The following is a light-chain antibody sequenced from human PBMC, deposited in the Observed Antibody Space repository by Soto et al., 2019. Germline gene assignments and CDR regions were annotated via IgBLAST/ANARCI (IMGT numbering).Light chain of an antibody. CDR3: ETWDSNAWV. J-gene: IGLJ3*02. CDR1: SGHSTYI. V-gene: IGLV4-60*03. Sequence: QLVLTQSSSASASLGSSVKLTCTLSSGHSTYIIAWHQQQPGKAPRFLMKVEGTGNHHKGSGVPDRFSGSSSGADRYLTISNLQSEDEADYYCETWDSNAWVFGGGTNLTVL. CDR2: VEGTGNH.